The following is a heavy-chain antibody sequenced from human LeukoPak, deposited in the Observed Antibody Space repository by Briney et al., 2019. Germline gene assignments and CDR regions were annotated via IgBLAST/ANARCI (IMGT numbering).Heavy chain of an antibody. CDR3: ARGGPHMIGADRGAFDI. CDR1: GDSISSGDYY. Sequence: SETLSLTCTVSGDSISSGDYYWSWIRQPAGKGLEWIGRISSSGSTNYNPSLKSRVTISVDTSKNQFSLKLSSVTAADTAVYYCARGGPHMIGADRGAFDIWGQGTMVTVSS. J-gene: IGHJ3*02. D-gene: IGHD2-21*01. CDR2: ISSSGST. V-gene: IGHV4-61*02.